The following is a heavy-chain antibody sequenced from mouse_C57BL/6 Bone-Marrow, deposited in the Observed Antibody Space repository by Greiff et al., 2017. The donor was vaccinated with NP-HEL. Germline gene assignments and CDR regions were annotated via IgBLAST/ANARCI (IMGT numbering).Heavy chain of an antibody. V-gene: IGHV1-62-2*01. J-gene: IGHJ3*01. Sequence: VQLVESGAELVKPGASVKLSCKASGYTFTEYTIHWVKQRSGQGLEWIGWFYPGSGSIKYNEKFKDKATLTADKSSSTVYMELSRLTSEDSAVYFCARHEERVTRGSAWFAYWGQGTLVTVSA. D-gene: IGHD2-2*01. CDR2: FYPGSGSI. CDR1: GYTFTEYT. CDR3: ARHEERVTRGSAWFAY.